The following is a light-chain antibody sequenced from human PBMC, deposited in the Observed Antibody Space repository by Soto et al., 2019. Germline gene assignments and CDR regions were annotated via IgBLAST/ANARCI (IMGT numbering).Light chain of an antibody. J-gene: IGKJ1*01. CDR3: QQYYDSPWT. CDR1: RNLLSNNRNF. V-gene: IGKV4-1*01. Sequence: DIVMTQSPDSLALSLGERATINCTSGRNLLSNNRNFLTWYQQRPGQPPKLLLYWASTRESGVPERFSGSGSGTDFTLTISSLQAEDVAVYYCQQYYDSPWTFGQGTKVEIK. CDR2: WAS.